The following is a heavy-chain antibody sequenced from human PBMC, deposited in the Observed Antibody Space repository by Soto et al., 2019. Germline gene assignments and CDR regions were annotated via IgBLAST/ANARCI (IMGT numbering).Heavy chain of an antibody. CDR2: ISWNSGSI. D-gene: IGHD3-9*01. V-gene: IGHV3-9*01. CDR3: AKASVLRYFDWLSIFDY. CDR1: GFTFDDYA. Sequence: GGSLSLSCAASGFTFDDYAMHWVRQAPGKGLEWVSGISWNSGSIGYADSVKGRFTISRDNAKNSLYLQMNSLRAEDTALYYCAKASVLRYFDWLSIFDYWGQGTLVTVSS. J-gene: IGHJ4*02.